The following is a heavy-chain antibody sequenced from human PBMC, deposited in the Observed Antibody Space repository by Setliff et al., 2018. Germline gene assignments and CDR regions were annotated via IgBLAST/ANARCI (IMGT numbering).Heavy chain of an antibody. CDR1: GGSISSSSYY. Sequence: LSLTCTVSGGSISSSSYYWGWIRQPPGKGLEWIGSTYYSGSTYYNPSLKSRVTISVDTSKNQFSLKLSSVTAADTAVYYCAREYYDFWSGIPNWFDPWGQGTLVTVSS. D-gene: IGHD3-3*01. V-gene: IGHV4-39*01. CDR3: AREYYDFWSGIPNWFDP. J-gene: IGHJ5*02. CDR2: TYYSGST.